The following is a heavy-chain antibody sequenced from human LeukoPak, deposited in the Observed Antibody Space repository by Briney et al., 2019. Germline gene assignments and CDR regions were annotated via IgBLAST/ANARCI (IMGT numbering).Heavy chain of an antibody. Sequence: PGRSLRLYCAASGFTFSSYGMHWVRQAPGKGLEWVAVIWCDGSNKYYADSVKGRFTISRDNSKNTLYLQMNSLRAEDTAVYYCAKDYYYDSSGPDYWGQGTLVTVSS. V-gene: IGHV3-33*06. J-gene: IGHJ4*02. CDR3: AKDYYYDSSGPDY. CDR1: GFTFSSYG. CDR2: IWCDGSNK. D-gene: IGHD3-22*01.